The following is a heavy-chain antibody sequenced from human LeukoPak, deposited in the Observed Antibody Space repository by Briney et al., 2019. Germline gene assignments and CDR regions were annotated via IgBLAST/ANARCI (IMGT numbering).Heavy chain of an antibody. D-gene: IGHD6-19*01. Sequence: ASVKVSCKASGYTFTDYYIHWLRQATGHGPEWMGRIYPNNGATFYAQKFQGRVMMTTDASIHTTYMELTSLRSDDTAVYYCARDPYPKYSTGWYSNYWGQGTLVTVSS. J-gene: IGHJ4*02. CDR3: ARDPYPKYSTGWYSNY. CDR1: GYTFTDYY. CDR2: IYPNNGAT. V-gene: IGHV1-2*06.